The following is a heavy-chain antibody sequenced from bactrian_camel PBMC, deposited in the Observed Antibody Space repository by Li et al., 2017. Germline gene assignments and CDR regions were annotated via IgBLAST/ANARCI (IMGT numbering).Heavy chain of an antibody. D-gene: IGHD7*01. V-gene: IGHV3S40*01. CDR3: VAQQSFGF. CDR2: IASGGGST. CDR1: GFTFSTYG. J-gene: IGHJ6*01. Sequence: SGGGLVQPGGSLRLSCAASGFTFSTYGMIWVRQAPGKGLEWVSDIASGGGSTYYADSVKGRFTISRDNAKNTLYLQMNSLKTEDTAVYYCVAQQSFGFWGQGTQVTVS.